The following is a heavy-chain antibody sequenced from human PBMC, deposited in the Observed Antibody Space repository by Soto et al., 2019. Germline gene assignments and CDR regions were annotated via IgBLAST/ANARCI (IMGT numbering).Heavy chain of an antibody. CDR2: INGDGSEK. V-gene: IGHV3-7*03. CDR3: ARGHLDY. J-gene: IGHJ4*02. Sequence: WGSLRLSCAASGFTFRSYWMNWVRQAPWRGLEWVANINGDGSEKTYVDSVKGRFTISRDNAKNSLDLQMSSLRAGDTAVYYCARGHLDYWGQGTLVTVSS. CDR1: GFTFRSYW.